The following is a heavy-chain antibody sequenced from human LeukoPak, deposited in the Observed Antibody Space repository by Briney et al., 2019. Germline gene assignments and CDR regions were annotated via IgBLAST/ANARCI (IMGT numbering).Heavy chain of an antibody. D-gene: IGHD3-3*01. Sequence: SETLSLTCTVSGGSISSYYWSWIRQPPGKGLEWIGYIYCSGSTNYNPSLKSRVTISVDTSKNQFSLKLSSVTAADTAVYYCARSLLEGRKGSPATFDYWGQGTLVTVSS. CDR2: IYCSGST. V-gene: IGHV4-59*01. J-gene: IGHJ4*02. CDR3: ARSLLEGRKGSPATFDY. CDR1: GGSISSYY.